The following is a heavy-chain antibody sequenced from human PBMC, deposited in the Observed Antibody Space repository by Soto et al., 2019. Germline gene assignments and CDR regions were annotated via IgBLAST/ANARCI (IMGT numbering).Heavy chain of an antibody. J-gene: IGHJ4*02. CDR3: ARDRVYYYDSSGYYNFDF. CDR1: GFTFSHYA. CDR2: VSYDGTKH. Sequence: QVQLVESGGGVVQPGRSLRVSCAASGFTFSHYAMHWVRQAPGKGLEWVAVVSYDGTKHFYADSVKGRFTISRDSSKSTLYLQMNNLRDEDTAVYYCARDRVYYYDSSGYYNFDFWGQGTLVTVSS. V-gene: IGHV3-30-3*01. D-gene: IGHD3-22*01.